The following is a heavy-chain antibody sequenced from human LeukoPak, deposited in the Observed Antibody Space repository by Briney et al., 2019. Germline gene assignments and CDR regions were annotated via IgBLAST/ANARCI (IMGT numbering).Heavy chain of an antibody. CDR1: GFTFSSYA. J-gene: IGHJ5*02. V-gene: IGHV3-23*01. CDR3: AKVRSQRLAARYNWFDP. D-gene: IGHD6-6*01. Sequence: PGGSLRLSCAASGFTFSSYAMSWVRQAPGKGLEWVSAISGSGGSTYYADSVKGRFTISRDNSKNTLYLQMNSLRAEDTAVYYCAKVRSQRLAARYNWFDPWGQGTLVTVSS. CDR2: ISGSGGST.